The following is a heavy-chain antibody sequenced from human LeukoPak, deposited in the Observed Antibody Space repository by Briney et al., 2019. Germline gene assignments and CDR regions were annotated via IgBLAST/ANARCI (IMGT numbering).Heavy chain of an antibody. Sequence: ASVKVSCKASGYTFTSYYMHWVRQAPGQGLEWMGIINPSGGSTSYAQKFQSRVTTTRDMSTSTVYMELSSLRSEDTAVYYCARDREVVTFYYGMDVWGQGTTVTVSS. CDR1: GYTFTSYY. D-gene: IGHD4-23*01. CDR2: INPSGGST. J-gene: IGHJ6*02. V-gene: IGHV1-46*01. CDR3: ARDREVVTFYYGMDV.